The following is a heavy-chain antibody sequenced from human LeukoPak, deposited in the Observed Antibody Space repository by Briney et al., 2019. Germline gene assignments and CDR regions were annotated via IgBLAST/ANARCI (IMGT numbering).Heavy chain of an antibody. Sequence: PSETLSLTCTVSGDSISSGSYYWSWIRQPAGKGLEWIGRIYGRGGSNYNPSLKSRVTISVDTSEKQFSLQLNSVTAADTAVYYCARQGSAYYFDFWGQGLLVTVSS. J-gene: IGHJ4*02. CDR3: ARQGSAYYFDF. CDR2: IYGRGGS. V-gene: IGHV4-61*02. CDR1: GDSISSGSYY. D-gene: IGHD2-15*01.